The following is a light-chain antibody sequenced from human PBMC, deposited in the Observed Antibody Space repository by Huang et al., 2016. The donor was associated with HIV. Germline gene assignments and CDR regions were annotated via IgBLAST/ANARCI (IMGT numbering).Light chain of an antibody. V-gene: IGKV1-39*01. Sequence: DIPMTQSPSSLSASVGDRVTITCRSSHPMNTYLNWYQQKPGETPRLLVFASSNLQGGVPSRFSGRGSGTDFTLTITSLQPEDSATYCCQQSHDKFWTFGQGTKVEI. CDR1: HPMNTY. J-gene: IGKJ1*01. CDR2: ASS. CDR3: QQSHDKFWT.